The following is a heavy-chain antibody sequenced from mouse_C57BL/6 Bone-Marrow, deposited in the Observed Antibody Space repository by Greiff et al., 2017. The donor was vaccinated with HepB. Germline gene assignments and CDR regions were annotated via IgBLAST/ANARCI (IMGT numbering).Heavy chain of an antibody. CDR2: IYPGDGDT. CDR1: GYAFSSSW. CDR3: ARGGYYGNYVYYYAMDY. Sequence: QVQLQQSGPELVKPGASVKISCKASGYAFSSSWMNWVKQRPGKGLEWIGRIYPGDGDTNYNGKFKGKATLTADKSSSTAYMQLSSLTSEDSAVYFCARGGYYGNYVYYYAMDYWGQGTSVTVSS. D-gene: IGHD2-1*01. V-gene: IGHV1-82*01. J-gene: IGHJ4*01.